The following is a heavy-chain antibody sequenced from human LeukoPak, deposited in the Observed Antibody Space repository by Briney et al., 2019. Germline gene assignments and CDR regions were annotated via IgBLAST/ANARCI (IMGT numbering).Heavy chain of an antibody. V-gene: IGHV1-18*01. Sequence: GASVKVSCKASGYTFTSYGISWVRQAPGQGLEWMGWTSAHNDDTNYAETLQGRLTMTTDIPTSTAYMELTSLRSDDTAVYYCARDWDSRNDYFDPWGQGTLVIVSS. CDR1: GYTFTSYG. CDR3: ARDWDSRNDYFDP. J-gene: IGHJ4*02. D-gene: IGHD1-1*01. CDR2: TSAHNDDT.